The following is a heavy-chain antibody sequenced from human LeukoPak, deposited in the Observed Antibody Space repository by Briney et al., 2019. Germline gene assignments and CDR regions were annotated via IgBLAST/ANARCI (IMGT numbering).Heavy chain of an antibody. CDR1: GGSINDRDW. V-gene: IGHV4-4*02. CDR3: ARDGQYYDFWSGPPYGMDV. CDR2: IQSSGRT. Sequence: SETLSLTCDVSGGSINDRDWWTWVRQPPGKGLEWLGEIQSSGRTNYNPSLKSRVTFSINKSQNQVFLNLGSVTAADTAVYYCARDGQYYDFWSGPPYGMDVWGQGTTVTVSS. J-gene: IGHJ6*02. D-gene: IGHD3-3*01.